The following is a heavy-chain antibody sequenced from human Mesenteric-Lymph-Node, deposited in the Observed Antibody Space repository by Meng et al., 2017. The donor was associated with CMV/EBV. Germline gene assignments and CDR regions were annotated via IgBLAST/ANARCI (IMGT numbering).Heavy chain of an antibody. CDR3: ARDLYSSSSGVNYYYYYGMDV. CDR2: ISYDGSNK. Sequence: GESLKISCAVSGFTFSRYSMHWVRQAPGKGLEWVAVISYDGSNKYYADSVKGRFTISRDNSKNTLYLQMNSLRAEDTAVYYCARDLYSSSSGVNYYYYYGMDVWGQGTTVTVSS. CDR1: GFTFSRYS. D-gene: IGHD6-6*01. V-gene: IGHV3-30*04. J-gene: IGHJ6*02.